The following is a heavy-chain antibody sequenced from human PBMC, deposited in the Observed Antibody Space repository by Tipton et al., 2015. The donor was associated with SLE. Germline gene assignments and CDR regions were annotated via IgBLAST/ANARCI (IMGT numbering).Heavy chain of an antibody. CDR3: ARTYYYDSSGYYPGFDY. CDR2: IYYSGST. Sequence: TLSLTCTVSGYSISSGYYWGWIRQPPGKGLEWIGSIYYSGSTYYNPSLKSRVTISVDTSKNQFSLKLSSVTAADTAVYYCARTYYYDSSGYYPGFDYWGQGTLVTVSS. D-gene: IGHD3-22*01. J-gene: IGHJ4*02. CDR1: GYSISSGYY. V-gene: IGHV4-38-2*02.